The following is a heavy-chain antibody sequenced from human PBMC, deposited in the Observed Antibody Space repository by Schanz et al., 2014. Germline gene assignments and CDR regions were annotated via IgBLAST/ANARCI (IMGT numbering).Heavy chain of an antibody. CDR3: ARAQGVIRLYYGVDV. CDR1: GFNFNTYA. CDR2: TYSGGST. V-gene: IGHV3-66*01. D-gene: IGHD3-10*01. J-gene: IGHJ6*02. Sequence: EVQLLESGGGLAQPGGSLRLACAASGFNFNTYAMSWVRQAPGKGLEWVSITYSGGSTYYADSVKGRFTISRDNSKNTLYLLMNSLRSDDAAVYYCARAQGVIRLYYGVDVWGQGTTVTVSS.